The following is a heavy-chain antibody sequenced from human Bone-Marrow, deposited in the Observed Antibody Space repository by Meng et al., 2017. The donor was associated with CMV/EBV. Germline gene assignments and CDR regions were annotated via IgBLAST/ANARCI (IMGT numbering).Heavy chain of an antibody. D-gene: IGHD4-11*01. CDR3: ARTPTVTTYTYYYYYGMDV. J-gene: IGHJ6*02. Sequence: GESLKISCAASGFTVSSNYVSWVRQAPGKGLEWVSVIYSGGSTYYADSVKGRFTISRDNSKNTLYLQMNSLRAEDTAVYYCARTPTVTTYTYYYYYGMDVWGQGTTVTVSS. CDR1: GFTVSSNY. CDR2: IYSGGST. V-gene: IGHV3-66*01.